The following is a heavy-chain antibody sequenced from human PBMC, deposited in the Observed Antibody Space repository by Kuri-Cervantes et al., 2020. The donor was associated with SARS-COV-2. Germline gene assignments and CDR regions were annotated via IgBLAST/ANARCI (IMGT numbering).Heavy chain of an antibody. J-gene: IGHJ4*02. Sequence: SVKVSCKASGGTFSSYAISWVRQAPGQGLEWMGGIIPIFCTANYAQKFQGRVTITTDESTSTAYMELSSLRSEDTAVYYCARGLGSSWPMTTYYFDYWGQGTLVTVSS. CDR3: ARGLGSSWPMTTYYFDY. CDR1: GGTFSSYA. CDR2: IIPIFCTA. D-gene: IGHD6-13*01. V-gene: IGHV1-69*05.